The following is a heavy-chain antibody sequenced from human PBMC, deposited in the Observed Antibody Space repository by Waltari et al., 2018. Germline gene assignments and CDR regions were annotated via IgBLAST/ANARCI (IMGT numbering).Heavy chain of an antibody. D-gene: IGHD5-18*01. Sequence: EVHLVESGGGLVQPGGSLKLSCAASGFSFSGSAMQWVRQAPGKGLEGIGRIRSKPNNYATEYAASVKDRFTISRDDSKNTTYLQMNSLKTEDTAMYYCTTTRGYSSGYQGYWGQGTRVTVSS. J-gene: IGHJ4*02. CDR2: IRSKPNNYAT. V-gene: IGHV3-73*01. CDR3: TTTRGYSSGYQGY. CDR1: GFSFSGSA.